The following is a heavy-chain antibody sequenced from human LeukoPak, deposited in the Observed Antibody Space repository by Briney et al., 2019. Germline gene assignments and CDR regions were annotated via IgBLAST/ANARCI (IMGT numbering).Heavy chain of an antibody. CDR1: GASISSYY. CDR2: IYNSGST. CDR3: ARPSLDYAGSEAFVF. D-gene: IGHD4-17*01. J-gene: IGHJ3*01. V-gene: IGHV4-59*12. Sequence: SETLSLTCTVSGASISSYYWSWIRQPPGKGLEWIGFIYNSGSTNYNPSLKSRVTISVDTSKNQFSLKLSSVTAADTAGYYCARPSLDYAGSEAFVFWGQGTLPTLSS.